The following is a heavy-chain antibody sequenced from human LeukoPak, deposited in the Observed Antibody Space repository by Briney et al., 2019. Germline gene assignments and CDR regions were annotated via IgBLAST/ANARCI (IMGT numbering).Heavy chain of an antibody. CDR1: GFTFSNAW. J-gene: IGHJ4*02. V-gene: IGHV3-15*01. Sequence: PGGSLRLSCAASGFTFSNAWMSWVRQAPGQGLEWVGRIKSKTEGGTTDYAAPVKGRFTISRDDSKNTLYLQMNSLKTEDTAVYYCTTGSDGYIAWGQGTLVTVSS. CDR3: TTGSDGYIA. D-gene: IGHD5-24*01. CDR2: IKSKTEGGTT.